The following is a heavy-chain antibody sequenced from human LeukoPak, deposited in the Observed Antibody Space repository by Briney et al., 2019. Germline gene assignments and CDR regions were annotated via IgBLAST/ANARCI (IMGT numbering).Heavy chain of an antibody. J-gene: IGHJ5*02. Sequence: SETLSLTCTVAGGSISSYYWSWIRQPPGKGLEWIGYSYYSGSTNYNPSLKSRVTISVDTSKNQFSLKLSSVTAADTAVYYCAREGCSSTSCYPGEKNWFDPWGQGTLVTVSS. D-gene: IGHD2-2*01. CDR2: SYYSGST. CDR1: GGSISSYY. V-gene: IGHV4-59*01. CDR3: AREGCSSTSCYPGEKNWFDP.